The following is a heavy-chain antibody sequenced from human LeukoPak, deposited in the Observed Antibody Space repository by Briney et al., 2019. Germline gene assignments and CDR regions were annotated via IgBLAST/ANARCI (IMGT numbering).Heavy chain of an antibody. D-gene: IGHD3-10*01. CDR1: GGSISSYY. CDR2: IYYSGST. J-gene: IGHJ5*02. V-gene: IGHV4-59*08. Sequence: SETLSLTCTVSGGSISSYYWSWIRQPPGKGLEWIGYIYYSGSTNYNPSLKSRVTISVDTSKNQFSLKLSSVTAADTAVYYCARHNLAGPGWFGDYTRPAWFDPWGQGTLVTVSS. CDR3: ARHNLAGPGWFGDYTRPAWFDP.